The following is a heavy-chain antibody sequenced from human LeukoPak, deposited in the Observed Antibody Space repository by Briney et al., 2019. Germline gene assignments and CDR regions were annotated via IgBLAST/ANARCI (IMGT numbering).Heavy chain of an antibody. CDR1: GGSFSGYY. Sequence: PSETLSLTCAVYGGSFSGYYWSWIRQPPGKGLEWIGEIYHSGSTNYNPSLKSRVTISVDKSKNQFSLKLSSVTAADTAVYYCARDRPYYDILTGYYGAYYYYGMGVWGQGTTVTVSS. CDR3: ARDRPYYDILTGYYGAYYYYGMGV. V-gene: IGHV4-34*01. CDR2: IYHSGST. J-gene: IGHJ6*02. D-gene: IGHD3-9*01.